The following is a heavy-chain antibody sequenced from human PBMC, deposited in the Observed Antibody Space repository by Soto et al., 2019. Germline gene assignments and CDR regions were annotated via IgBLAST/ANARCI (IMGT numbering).Heavy chain of an antibody. CDR2: IYPGDSDT. J-gene: IGHJ3*02. Sequence: XGSLKVVWQCSGYRFASYWIGLVLQMPGKGLEWMGIIYPGDSDTRYSPSFQGQVTISADKSISTAYLQWSSLKASDTAMYYCARTFIVGARDAFDIWGQGTMVTVSS. D-gene: IGHD1-26*01. V-gene: IGHV5-51*01. CDR1: GYRFASYW. CDR3: ARTFIVGARDAFDI.